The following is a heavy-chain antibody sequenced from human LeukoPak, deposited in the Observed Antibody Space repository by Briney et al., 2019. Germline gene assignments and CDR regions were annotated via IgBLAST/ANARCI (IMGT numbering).Heavy chain of an antibody. V-gene: IGHV3-21*01. J-gene: IGHJ4*02. CDR1: GFTFSSYE. CDR2: ISSSSSYI. CDR3: AREAGRDGYNPWGFDY. Sequence: GGSLRLSCAASGFTFSSYEMNWVRQAPGKGLEWVSSISSSSSYIYYSDSVKGRFTISRDNAKNSLYLQMNSLRADDTAVYYCAREAGRDGYNPWGFDYWGQGTLVTVSS. D-gene: IGHD5-24*01.